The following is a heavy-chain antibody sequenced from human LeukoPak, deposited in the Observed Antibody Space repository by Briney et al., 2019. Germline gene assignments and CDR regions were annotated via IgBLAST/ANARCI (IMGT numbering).Heavy chain of an antibody. Sequence: GGSLRLSCAASGSTVSSNYMSWVRQAPGKGLEWVSVIYSGGSTYYADSVKGRFTISRDNSKNTLYLQMNSLRAEDTAVYYCARDHTYYYDSSGLDWGQGTLVTVSS. V-gene: IGHV3-53*01. CDR3: ARDHTYYYDSSGLD. D-gene: IGHD3-22*01. CDR2: IYSGGST. J-gene: IGHJ4*02. CDR1: GSTVSSNY.